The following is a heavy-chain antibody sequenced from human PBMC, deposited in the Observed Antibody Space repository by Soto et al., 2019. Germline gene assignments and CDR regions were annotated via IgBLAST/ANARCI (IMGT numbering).Heavy chain of an antibody. J-gene: IGHJ6*02. V-gene: IGHV1-8*01. D-gene: IGHD3-3*01. CDR2: MNPNSGNT. CDR3: ARAYDFLSGYYWGGGDYYYYGMDV. CDR1: GYTFTSYD. Sequence: AASVKVSCKASGYTFTSYDINWVRQATGQGLEWMGWMNPNSGNTGYAQKFQGRVTMTRNTSISTAYMELSSLRSEDTAVYYCARAYDFLSGYYWGGGDYYYYGMDVWG.